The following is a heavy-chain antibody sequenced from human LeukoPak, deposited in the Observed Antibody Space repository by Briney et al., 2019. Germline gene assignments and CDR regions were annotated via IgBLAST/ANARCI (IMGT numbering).Heavy chain of an antibody. CDR3: ARGGHGTSVAVAGTGDY. D-gene: IGHD6-19*01. Sequence: ASVKVSCKASGYTFTSYYMHWVRQAPGQGLDWMGIIDPSGGSTIYAQKFQGRVTMTRDMSTSTVYMQLSRLRSDDTAVYYCARGGHGTSVAVAGTGDYWGQGTLVTVSS. V-gene: IGHV1-46*01. J-gene: IGHJ4*02. CDR1: GYTFTSYY. CDR2: IDPSGGST.